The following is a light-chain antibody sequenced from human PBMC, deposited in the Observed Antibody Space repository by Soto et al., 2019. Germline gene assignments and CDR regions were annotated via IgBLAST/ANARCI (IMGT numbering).Light chain of an antibody. J-gene: IGKJ1*01. CDR1: QSISSW. CDR3: QHYNSYPLT. CDR2: KSS. V-gene: IGKV1-5*03. Sequence: DIQMTQSPSTLSASVGDRVTITCRASQSISSWLAWYQQKPGKAPKLLIYKSSSLESGVPSRFSGSGSGTEFTLTISSLQPDDFATYNCQHYNSYPLTFGQGTKVEIK.